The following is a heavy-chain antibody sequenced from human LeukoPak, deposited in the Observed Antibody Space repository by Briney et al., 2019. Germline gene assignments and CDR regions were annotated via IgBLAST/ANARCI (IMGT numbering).Heavy chain of an antibody. Sequence: GASVKVSCKASGYTFTSYGISWVRQAPGQGLEWMGWISAYNGNTNYAQKLQGRVTMTTDTSTSTAYMELRSLRSDDTAVYYCARDPGSIAAAGRWFDPWGQGTLVTVSP. CDR2: ISAYNGNT. J-gene: IGHJ5*02. CDR1: GYTFTSYG. D-gene: IGHD6-13*01. V-gene: IGHV1-18*01. CDR3: ARDPGSIAAAGRWFDP.